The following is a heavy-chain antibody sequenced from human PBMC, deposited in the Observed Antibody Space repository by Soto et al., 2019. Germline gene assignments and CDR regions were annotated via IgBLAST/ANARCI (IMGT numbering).Heavy chain of an antibody. CDR1: GGTFSSYT. Sequence: SVKVSCKASGGTFSSYTISWVRQAPGQGLEWMGRFDPIDGKTNYAQKFQGRVTMTEDTSTDTAYMELSSLRSEDTAVYYCATRGYCSGGSCYGNWFDPWGQGTLVTVSS. CDR2: FDPIDGKT. D-gene: IGHD2-15*01. CDR3: ATRGYCSGGSCYGNWFDP. J-gene: IGHJ5*02. V-gene: IGHV1-69*02.